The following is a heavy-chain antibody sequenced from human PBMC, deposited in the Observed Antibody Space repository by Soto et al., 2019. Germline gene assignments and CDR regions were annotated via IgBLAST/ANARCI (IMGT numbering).Heavy chain of an antibody. CDR1: GFTFSSYS. J-gene: IGHJ4*02. D-gene: IGHD6-6*01. CDR3: AREGIPSSSSYFDY. CDR2: ISSSSSYI. V-gene: IGHV3-21*01. Sequence: GGSLRLSCAASGFTFSSYSMNWVRQAPGKGLEWVSSISSSSSYIYYADSVKGRFTISRDNAKNSLYLQMNSLRAEDTAVYYCAREGIPSSSSYFDYWGQGTLVTVSS.